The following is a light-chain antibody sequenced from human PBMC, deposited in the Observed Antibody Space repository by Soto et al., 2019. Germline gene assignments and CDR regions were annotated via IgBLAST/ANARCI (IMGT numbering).Light chain of an antibody. J-gene: IGKJ1*01. CDR3: QQYNSYST. CDR1: QSISSW. CDR2: DAS. V-gene: IGKV1-5*01. Sequence: IWMTQSPSLLSASTGDRVTITCRASQSISSWLAWYQQKPGKAPKLLIYDASSLESGVPSRFSGSGSGTEFTLTISSLQPDDFATYYCQQYNSYSTFGQGTKVDI.